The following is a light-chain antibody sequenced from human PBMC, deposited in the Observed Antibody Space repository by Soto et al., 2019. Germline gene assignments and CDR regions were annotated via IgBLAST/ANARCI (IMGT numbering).Light chain of an antibody. CDR3: QQYGGSPPT. CDR2: GAS. J-gene: IGKJ1*01. V-gene: IGKV3-20*01. Sequence: MVLTQSPGTLSLSPGERATLSCRASQSVSTSLAWYQQKPGQAPRLLIYGASIRATGIPEKFSGSGSGTDFTLTISRLEPEDFAVYSCQQYGGSPPTFGQGTKVDIK. CDR1: QSVSTS.